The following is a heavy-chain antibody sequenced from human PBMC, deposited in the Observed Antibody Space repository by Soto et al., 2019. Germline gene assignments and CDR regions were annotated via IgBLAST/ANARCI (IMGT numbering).Heavy chain of an antibody. D-gene: IGHD3-10*01. CDR1: GFTFSSFA. Sequence: PGGSLRLSCAASGFTFSSFAMHWVRQAPGKGLEWLAVISYDGSNKYYADSVKGRFTISRDNSKNTLYLQMNSLRAEDTAVYYCAKDLEFRELLVYYGMDVWGQGTTVTVSS. CDR2: ISYDGSNK. V-gene: IGHV3-30*18. J-gene: IGHJ6*02. CDR3: AKDLEFRELLVYYGMDV.